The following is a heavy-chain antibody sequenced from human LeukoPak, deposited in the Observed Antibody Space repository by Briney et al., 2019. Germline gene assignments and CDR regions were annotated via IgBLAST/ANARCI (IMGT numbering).Heavy chain of an antibody. CDR2: IYRSEDT. Sequence: ASETLSLTCTVSGGSISPYYWSWIRQPPGRGLEWIGYIYRSEDTSYDPSLKSRVTMSVDQSKNQFSLKLSSVTAADTAVYYCARDPHCSSSDCPYDYWGQGTLVIVSS. J-gene: IGHJ4*02. CDR3: ARDPHCSSSDCPYDY. V-gene: IGHV4-59*12. D-gene: IGHD2-2*01. CDR1: GGSISPYY.